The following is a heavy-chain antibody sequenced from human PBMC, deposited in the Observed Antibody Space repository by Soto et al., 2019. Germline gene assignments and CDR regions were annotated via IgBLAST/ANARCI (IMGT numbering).Heavy chain of an antibody. Sequence: PGGSLRLSCAASGFTFSSYGMHWVRQAPGKGLEWVAVISYDGRNKYYADSVKGRFTISRDSSKNTLYLQMNSLRAEDTAVYYCARDYPGGSYYDYWGQGTLVTVSS. J-gene: IGHJ4*02. CDR1: GFTFSSYG. CDR3: ARDYPGGSYYDY. D-gene: IGHD1-26*01. CDR2: ISYDGRNK. V-gene: IGHV3-30*03.